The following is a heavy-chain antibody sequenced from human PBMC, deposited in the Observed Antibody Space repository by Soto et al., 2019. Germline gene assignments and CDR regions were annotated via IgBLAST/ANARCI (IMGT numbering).Heavy chain of an antibody. CDR2: IIPIFGTA. V-gene: IGHV1-69*06. D-gene: IGHD3-22*01. J-gene: IGHJ3*02. CDR1: GDTFSSYA. CDR3: ARDTSRATYYYDSSTLDAFDI. Sequence: SVKVSCKASGDTFSSYAISWVRQAPGQGLEWMGGIIPIFGTANYAQKFQGRVTITADKSTSTAYMELSSLRSEDTAVYYCARDTSRATYYYDSSTLDAFDIWGQGTMVTVSS.